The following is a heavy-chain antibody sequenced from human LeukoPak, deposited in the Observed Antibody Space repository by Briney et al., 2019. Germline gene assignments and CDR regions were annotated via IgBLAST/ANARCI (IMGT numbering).Heavy chain of an antibody. CDR2: IDSDGSRI. D-gene: IGHD1-26*01. CDR3: AKMWVRYSGSYFDY. Sequence: TGGSQRLSCEGSGFTFSTSWMHWVRQAPGKGLVWVSRIDSDGSRITYADSVKGRFTISRDNSKNTLYLQMNSLRAEDTAVYYCAKMWVRYSGSYFDYWGQGTLVTVSS. V-gene: IGHV3-74*03. CDR1: GFTFSTSW. J-gene: IGHJ4*02.